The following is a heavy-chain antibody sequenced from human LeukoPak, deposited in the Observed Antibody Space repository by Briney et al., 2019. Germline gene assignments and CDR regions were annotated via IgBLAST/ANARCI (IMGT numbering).Heavy chain of an antibody. CDR1: GFTFSSYE. J-gene: IGHJ5*02. D-gene: IGHD1-26*01. CDR3: ARAGSGRSPDWFDP. CDR2: ISSSGSTI. V-gene: IGHV3-48*03. Sequence: GGSLRLSCAASGFTFSSYEMNWVRQAPGKGLEWVSYISSSGSTIYYADSVRGRFTISRDNAKNSLYLQMNSLRAEDTAVYYCARAGSGRSPDWFDPWGQGTLVTVSS.